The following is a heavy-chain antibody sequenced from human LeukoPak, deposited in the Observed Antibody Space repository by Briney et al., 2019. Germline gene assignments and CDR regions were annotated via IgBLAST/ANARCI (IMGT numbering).Heavy chain of an antibody. CDR1: GFTSSSYA. D-gene: IGHD5-18*01. CDR2: ISGSGGST. J-gene: IGHJ5*02. CDR3: AKGHSDTAMEDNWFDP. V-gene: IGHV3-23*01. Sequence: GGSLRLSCAASGFTSSSYAMSWVRQAPGKGLEWVSAISGSGGSTYYADSVKGRFTISRDNSKNTLYLQMNSLRAEDTAVYYCAKGHSDTAMEDNWFDPWGQGTLVTVSS.